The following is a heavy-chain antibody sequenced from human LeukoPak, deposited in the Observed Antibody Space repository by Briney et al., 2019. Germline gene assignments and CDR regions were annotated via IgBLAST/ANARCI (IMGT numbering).Heavy chain of an antibody. Sequence: EGSLRLSCAASGFSFSSYGMHWVRQAPGKGLDLLAIKWYDGSTKYYADSVKGRFTISRDNSKNTLYLQMNSLRAEDTAVYHCESGLRYFDWSQNLFDPWGQGTLVTVSS. CDR1: GFSFSSYG. CDR2: KWYDGSTK. V-gene: IGHV3-33*03. CDR3: ESGLRYFDWSQNLFDP. D-gene: IGHD3-9*01. J-gene: IGHJ5*02.